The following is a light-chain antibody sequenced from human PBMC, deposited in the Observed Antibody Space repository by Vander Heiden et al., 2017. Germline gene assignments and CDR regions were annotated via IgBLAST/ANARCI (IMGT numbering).Light chain of an antibody. CDR1: QSISRY. Sequence: DIQMTQSPSSLSASVGDRVTITCRASQSISRYLNWYQQKPGIAPKLLVYAASSLQSGVPSRFSGSGSGTDFTLTISSLQPEDFATYYCQRSYSTPSFGPGTKVDIK. CDR2: AAS. CDR3: QRSYSTPS. J-gene: IGKJ3*01. V-gene: IGKV1-39*01.